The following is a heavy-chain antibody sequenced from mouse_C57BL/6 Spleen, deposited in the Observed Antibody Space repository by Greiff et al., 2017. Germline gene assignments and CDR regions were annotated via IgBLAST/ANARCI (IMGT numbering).Heavy chain of an antibody. CDR3: ALYYGSSSPRFDY. CDR2: IHPNSGST. D-gene: IGHD1-1*01. CDR1: GYTFTSYW. V-gene: IGHV1-64*01. J-gene: IGHJ2*01. Sequence: QVQLQQPGAELVKPGASVKLSCKASGYTFTSYWMHWVKQRPGQGLEWIGMIHPNSGSTNYNEKFKSKATLTVDKSSSTAYMQLSSLTSEDSAVYYCALYYGSSSPRFDYWGQGTTLTVSP.